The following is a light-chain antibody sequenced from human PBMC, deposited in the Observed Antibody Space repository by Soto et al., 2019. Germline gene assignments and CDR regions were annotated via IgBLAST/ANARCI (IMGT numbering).Light chain of an antibody. J-gene: IGKJ2*01. Sequence: DIQMTQSPCSLSASVGDRVTITCRASGTISNYLNWYQQIPGKPPRLLISVASSLQSGVPSRFSGSGSGTDFTLTISSLQPGDFATYYCQQSYSTPNTFGQGTRLEIK. V-gene: IGKV1-39*01. CDR2: VAS. CDR3: QQSYSTPNT. CDR1: GTISNY.